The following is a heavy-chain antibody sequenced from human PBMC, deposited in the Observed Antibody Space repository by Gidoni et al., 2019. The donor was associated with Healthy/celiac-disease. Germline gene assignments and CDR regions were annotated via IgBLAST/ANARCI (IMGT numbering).Heavy chain of an antibody. V-gene: IGHV3-23*01. CDR2: ISGIGGST. D-gene: IGHD3-16*01. CDR3: ANLPYGSPIKN. J-gene: IGHJ4*02. CDR1: GFTFSIYD. Sequence: EVQLLESGGGLVQPGGSLRLSCAASGFTFSIYDMSWVRQAPGKGLGLASGISGIGGSTYYADSVKGRFTISRDNSKHTLYLQMNSLRAEDTAVYYCANLPYGSPIKNWGQGTLVTVSS.